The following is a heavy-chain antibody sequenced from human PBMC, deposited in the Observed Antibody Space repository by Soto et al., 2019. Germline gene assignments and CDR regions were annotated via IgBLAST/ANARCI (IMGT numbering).Heavy chain of an antibody. CDR1: GFTFSSYG. J-gene: IGHJ4*02. Sequence: GGSPGLCCAASGFTFSSYGMHWVRQDTGKGLEWVAVIWYDGSNKYYADSVKGRFTISRDNSKNTLYLQMNSLRAEDTAVYYCARDHYDSSGYYYVPYFDYWGEGTLVTVSS. CDR3: ARDHYDSSGYYYVPYFDY. D-gene: IGHD3-22*01. CDR2: IWYDGSNK. V-gene: IGHV3-33*01.